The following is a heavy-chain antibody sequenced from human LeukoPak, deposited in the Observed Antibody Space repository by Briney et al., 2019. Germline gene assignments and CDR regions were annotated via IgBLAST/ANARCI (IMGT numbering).Heavy chain of an antibody. V-gene: IGHV3-7*01. Sequence: PGGSLRLSCAASGFTFSLYWMSWVRQAPGKGLEWVANIKHDGSEQHYADSVKGRFTISRDNSKNTLYLQMNSLRAEDTAVYYCARDANWGFDAFDIWGQGTMVTVSS. J-gene: IGHJ3*02. CDR1: GFTFSLYW. D-gene: IGHD7-27*01. CDR2: IKHDGSEQ. CDR3: ARDANWGFDAFDI.